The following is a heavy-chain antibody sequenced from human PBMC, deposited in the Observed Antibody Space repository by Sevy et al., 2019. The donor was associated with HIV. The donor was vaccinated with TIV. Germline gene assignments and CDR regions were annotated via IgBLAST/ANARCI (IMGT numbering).Heavy chain of an antibody. J-gene: IGHJ4*02. CDR1: GFTFSMYA. Sequence: GGSLRLSCAASGFTFSMYAIKWVRQAPGKGLEWVALISYDGGNKYHADSVKGRFTISRDNSKNTLYLQMKSLGVEDTAVYYCARVNSFDGDYVGGDYWGQGTLVTVSS. D-gene: IGHD4-17*01. V-gene: IGHV3-30-3*01. CDR3: ARVNSFDGDYVGGDY. CDR2: ISYDGGNK.